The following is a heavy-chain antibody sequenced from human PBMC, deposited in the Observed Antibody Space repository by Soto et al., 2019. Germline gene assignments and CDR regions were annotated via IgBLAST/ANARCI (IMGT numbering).Heavy chain of an antibody. D-gene: IGHD2-2*01. Sequence: PGGSLRLSCAASGFTFSSYGMHWVRQAPGKGLEWVAVIWYDGSNKYYADSVKGRFTISRDNSKNTLNLKMNSLRAEETAVYYCARDQPHCSSTSCYVQTAGYYYYYGMDVWGQGTTVTVSS. CDR3: ARDQPHCSSTSCYVQTAGYYYYYGMDV. CDR1: GFTFSSYG. J-gene: IGHJ6*02. CDR2: IWYDGSNK. V-gene: IGHV3-33*01.